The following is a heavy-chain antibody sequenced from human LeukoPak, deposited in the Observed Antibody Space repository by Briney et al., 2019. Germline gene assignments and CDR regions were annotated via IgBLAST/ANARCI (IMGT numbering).Heavy chain of an antibody. CDR3: ARCRWDAYSSGWYPFDY. Sequence: PGGSLRLSCAASGFTFNSYTMNWVRQPPGKGLEWIGYIYYSGSTNYNPSLKSRVTISVDTSKNQFSLKLSSVTAADTAVYYCARCRWDAYSSGWYPFDYWGQGTLVTVSS. CDR1: GFTFNSYT. J-gene: IGHJ4*02. V-gene: IGHV4-59*01. CDR2: IYYSGST. D-gene: IGHD6-19*01.